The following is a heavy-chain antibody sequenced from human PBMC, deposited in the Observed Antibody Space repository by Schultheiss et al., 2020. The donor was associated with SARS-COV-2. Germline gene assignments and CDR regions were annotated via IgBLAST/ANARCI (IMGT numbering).Heavy chain of an antibody. CDR3: ARVKYGAPRHAFDI. CDR1: GDSVSSNSAA. D-gene: IGHD4-17*01. Sequence: SQTLSLTCAISGDSVSSNSAAWNWIRQSPSRGLEWLGRTYYRATWYNDYAVSVRSRIIINPDTSKNQFSLQLNSVTPEDTAVYYCARVKYGAPRHAFDIWGQGTMVTVSS. CDR2: TYYRATWYN. V-gene: IGHV6-1*01. J-gene: IGHJ3*02.